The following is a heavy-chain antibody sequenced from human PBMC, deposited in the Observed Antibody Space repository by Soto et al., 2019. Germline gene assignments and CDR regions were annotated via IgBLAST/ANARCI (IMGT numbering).Heavy chain of an antibody. CDR3: AKDWIPRYFDWLPLHFDY. CDR2: ISGSGGST. Sequence: GGSLRLSCAASGFTFSSYAMSWVRQAPGKGLEWVSAISGSGGSTYYADSVKGRFTISRDNSKNTLYLQMNSLRAEDTAVYYCAKDWIPRYFDWLPLHFDYWGQGTLVTVSS. J-gene: IGHJ4*02. CDR1: GFTFSSYA. V-gene: IGHV3-23*01. D-gene: IGHD3-9*01.